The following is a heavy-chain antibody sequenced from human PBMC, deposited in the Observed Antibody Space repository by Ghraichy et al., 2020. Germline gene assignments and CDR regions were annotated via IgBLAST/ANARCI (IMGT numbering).Heavy chain of an antibody. J-gene: IGHJ6*03. D-gene: IGHD1-7*01. V-gene: IGHV3-23*01. Sequence: GESLNISCAASGFIFSSYAMSWVRQAPGKGLEWVSAISGSGGTTYNADSLKGRFTISRDNSKNTLYLQMNSLRAEDTAVYYCAKALTGTTYYYYYMDVWGKGTTVTVSS. CDR2: ISGSGGTT. CDR3: AKALTGTTYYYYYMDV. CDR1: GFIFSSYA.